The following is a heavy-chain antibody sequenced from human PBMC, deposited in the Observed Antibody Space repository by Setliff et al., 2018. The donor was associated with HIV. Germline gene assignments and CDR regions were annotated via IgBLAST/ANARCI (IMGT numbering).Heavy chain of an antibody. V-gene: IGHV1-69*13. CDR3: ARDRFCSRGRCSEPNWFDP. CDR1: GYRFNTYG. Sequence: ASVKVSCKASGYRFNTYGISWVRQAPGQGLEWMGGIIPVFNTSKYLQKFQGRVTITADESTSTVYMEVGSLMSEDSAVYYCARDRFCSRGRCSEPNWFDPWGQGTLVTVSS. CDR2: IIPVFNTS. D-gene: IGHD2-15*01. J-gene: IGHJ5*02.